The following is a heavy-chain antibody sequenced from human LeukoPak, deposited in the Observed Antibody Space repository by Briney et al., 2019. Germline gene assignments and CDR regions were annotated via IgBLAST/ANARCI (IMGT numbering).Heavy chain of an antibody. D-gene: IGHD2-15*01. V-gene: IGHV3-23*01. CDR3: AKTVSGYCSGGSCRTMDV. J-gene: IGHJ6*02. CDR2: ISGSGGGT. CDR1: GFTFSSYA. Sequence: GGSLRLSCAASGFTFSSYAMSWVRQAPGKGLEWVSAISGSGGGTYYADSVKGRFTISRDNSKNTLYLQMNSLRAEDTAVYHCAKTVSGYCSGGSCRTMDVWGQGTTVTVSS.